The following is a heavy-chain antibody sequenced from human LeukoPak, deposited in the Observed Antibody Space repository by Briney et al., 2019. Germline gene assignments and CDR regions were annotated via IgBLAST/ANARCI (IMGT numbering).Heavy chain of an antibody. J-gene: IGHJ4*02. CDR2: ISYSGIN. Sequence: SQTLSLTCTVSGGSISSYYWSWIRQPPGKGLEWIGYISYSGINNYNPSLKSRVTISVDTSKNHFSLKLTSVTAADTAVYYCARDVRRRDGYNYAEVWGQGTLVTVSS. D-gene: IGHD5-24*01. CDR1: GGSISSYY. CDR3: ARDVRRRDGYNYAEV. V-gene: IGHV4-59*01.